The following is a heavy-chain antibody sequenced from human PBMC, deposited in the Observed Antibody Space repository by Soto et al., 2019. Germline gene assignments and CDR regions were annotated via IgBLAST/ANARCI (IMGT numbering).Heavy chain of an antibody. J-gene: IGHJ4*02. Sequence: EVQLLESGGGLVQPGGSLRLSCGVSGFTFSTYAMSWVRQAPGKGLEWVSAISGSGNKTFYADSVKGPFTISRDNSKNTLHLHMSSLRVEDTAVYYCVRGVRLHFDLWGQGTLVTVSS. CDR3: VRGVRLHFDL. CDR2: ISGSGNKT. CDR1: GFTFSTYA. V-gene: IGHV3-23*01.